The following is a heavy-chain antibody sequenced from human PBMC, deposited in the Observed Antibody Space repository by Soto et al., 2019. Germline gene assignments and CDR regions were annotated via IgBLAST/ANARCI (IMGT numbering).Heavy chain of an antibody. Sequence: QITLKESGPTLVKPTQTLTLTCTFSGFSLSTSGVGVGWIRQPPGKALEWLALIYWDDDKRYSPSLKSRLTITKATSKHPVVLTMTNMDPVDTATYYCAHSLKADYGDYAPFDYWGQGTLVTVSS. CDR2: IYWDDDK. J-gene: IGHJ4*02. CDR3: AHSLKADYGDYAPFDY. V-gene: IGHV2-5*02. CDR1: GFSLSTSGVG. D-gene: IGHD4-17*01.